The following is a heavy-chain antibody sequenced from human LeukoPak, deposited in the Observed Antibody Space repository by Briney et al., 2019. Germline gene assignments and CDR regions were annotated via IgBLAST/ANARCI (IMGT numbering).Heavy chain of an antibody. CDR2: ISSSSSTI. Sequence: PGGSLRLSCAASGFTFSSYSMNWVRQAPGKGLEWVSYISSSSSTIYYADSVEGRFTISRDNAKNSLYLQMNSLRAEDTAVYYCARKPAPIDWGQGTLVTVSS. CDR3: ARKPAPID. J-gene: IGHJ4*02. V-gene: IGHV3-48*04. CDR1: GFTFSSYS.